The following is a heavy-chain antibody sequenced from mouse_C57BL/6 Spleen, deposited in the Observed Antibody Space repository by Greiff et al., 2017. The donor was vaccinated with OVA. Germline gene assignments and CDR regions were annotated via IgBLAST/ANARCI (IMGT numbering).Heavy chain of an antibody. CDR2: ITHSWET. CDR1: GFPITSCSY. CDR3: AGDLTECTWLAY. Sequence: QVQLQQSGPGLVKPSQSLFLTCSITGFPITSCSYWILIRQSPGKRLEWMGYITHSWETFYNPSLQSPISITRETSTNQFFLQLKSVTTEDTAMYYGAGDLTECTWLAYWGKGTLVTVSA. V-gene: IGHV12-3*01. D-gene: IGHD4-1*01. J-gene: IGHJ3*01.